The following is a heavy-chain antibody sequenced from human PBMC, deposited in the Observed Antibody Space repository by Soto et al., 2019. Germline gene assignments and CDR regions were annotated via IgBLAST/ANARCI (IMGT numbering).Heavy chain of an antibody. CDR1: GFTFSNYA. J-gene: IGHJ4*02. Sequence: EMHLLESGGDVVPPGGSLRLSCVASGFTFSNYAMGWVRQAPGKGLEWVSSISGNGGGTYYADSVKGRFTISRDNSKNTLYLQMNSLRDEDAAMYYCTRDTTVTAMTARRESLDFWGQGTLVTVSS. CDR3: TRDTTVTAMTARRESLDF. D-gene: IGHD5-18*01. V-gene: IGHV3-23*01. CDR2: ISGNGGGT.